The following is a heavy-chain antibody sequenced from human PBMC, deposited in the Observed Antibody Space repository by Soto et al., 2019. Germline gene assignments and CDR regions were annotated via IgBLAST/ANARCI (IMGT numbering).Heavy chain of an antibody. V-gene: IGHV6-1*01. Sequence: QVRLHQSGPGLVKPSQTLSLTCAISGDSVSSNSAAWSWIRQSPSRGLEWLGRTYYRSRWYSDYADFVKSRITIYSDTAKNQLSLQLNALTPEDTAVYYCARDLGVHYFDSLAQGTLVTFSS. J-gene: IGHJ4*02. D-gene: IGHD2-8*01. CDR1: GDSVSSNSAA. CDR2: TYYRSRWYS. CDR3: ARDLGVHYFDS.